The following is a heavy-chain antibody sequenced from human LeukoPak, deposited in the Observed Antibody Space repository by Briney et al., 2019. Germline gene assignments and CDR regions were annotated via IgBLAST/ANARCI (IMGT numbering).Heavy chain of an antibody. J-gene: IGHJ4*02. Sequence: PGGSLRLSCAASGFTLSYKSMHWVRQAPGKGLEWVSSITSSSSYIYYADSVKGRFTTSRDNAKKTLFLQMDSLRAEDTAVYYCARPKWAGSTEGYFDFWGQGALVTVSS. V-gene: IGHV3-21*01. CDR2: ITSSSSYI. CDR3: ARPKWAGSTEGYFDF. CDR1: GFTLSYKS. D-gene: IGHD1-26*01.